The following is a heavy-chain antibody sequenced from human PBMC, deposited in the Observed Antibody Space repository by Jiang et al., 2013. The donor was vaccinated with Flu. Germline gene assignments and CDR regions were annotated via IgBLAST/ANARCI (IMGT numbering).Heavy chain of an antibody. J-gene: IGHJ3*01. CDR3: AKLMDYFDSGGAFDV. V-gene: IGHV3-23*01. Sequence: RLSCAASGFTFSSYAMSWVRQAPGKGLEWVSSISGGGDGTYYEDSVKGRFTISRDNSKNTLYLQMNSLRAEDTAVYYCAKLMDYFDSGGAFDVWGPRDIGHRLF. D-gene: IGHD3-22*01. CDR2: ISGGGDGT. CDR1: GFTFSSYA.